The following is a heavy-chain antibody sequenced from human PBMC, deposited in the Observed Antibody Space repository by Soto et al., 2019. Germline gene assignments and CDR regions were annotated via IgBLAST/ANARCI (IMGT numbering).Heavy chain of an antibody. J-gene: IGHJ4*02. V-gene: IGHV4-59*01. CDR3: AREYAFSSDY. Sequence: SETLSLTCSVSGGSMGSYYWSWIRQPPGKGLEWIGYIHDSGITDYNPSLKSRATISIDTFRNQISLNLHSVTAADTAVYYCAREYAFSSDYWGQGTVVTVS. D-gene: IGHD2-2*01. CDR2: IHDSGIT. CDR1: GGSMGSYY.